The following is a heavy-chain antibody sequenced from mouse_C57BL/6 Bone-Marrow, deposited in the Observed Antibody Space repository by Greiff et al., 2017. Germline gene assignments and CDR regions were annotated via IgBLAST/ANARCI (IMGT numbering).Heavy chain of an antibody. J-gene: IGHJ4*01. D-gene: IGHD2-3*01. Sequence: QVHVKQPGAELARPGASVKLSCKASGYTFTSYGISWVKQRTGQGLEWIGKIYPRSGSTYYNEKFKGKATLTADKSSSTAYMELRSLTSEDSAVFLCARDGYYYAMDYWGQGTSVTVSS. V-gene: IGHV1-81*01. CDR2: IYPRSGST. CDR1: GYTFTSYG. CDR3: ARDGYYYAMDY.